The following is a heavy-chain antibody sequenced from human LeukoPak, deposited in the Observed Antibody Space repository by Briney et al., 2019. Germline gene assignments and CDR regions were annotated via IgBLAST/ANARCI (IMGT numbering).Heavy chain of an antibody. Sequence: GGSLRLSCAASGFTFDDYAMHWVRQAPGKGLEWVSGISWSSGSIGYADSVKGRFTISRDYAKNALYLQMNSLRAEDTALYDCANSYSSSSVTHFDYWGQGTLVTVSS. CDR3: ANSYSSSSVTHFDY. J-gene: IGHJ4*02. D-gene: IGHD6-6*01. V-gene: IGHV3-9*01. CDR2: ISWSSGSI. CDR1: GFTFDDYA.